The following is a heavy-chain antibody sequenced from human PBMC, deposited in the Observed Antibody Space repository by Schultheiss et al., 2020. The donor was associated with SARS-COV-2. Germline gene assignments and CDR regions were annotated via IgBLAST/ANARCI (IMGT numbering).Heavy chain of an antibody. J-gene: IGHJ4*02. CDR1: GYTFTSYG. CDR3: ARNGPGVGQLVFCDY. D-gene: IGHD6-6*01. Sequence: ASVKVSCKASGYTFTSYGINWVRQATGQGLEWMGWINPNSGGTNYAQKFQGRVTMTRDTSISTAYMELSRLRSDDTAVYYCARNGPGVGQLVFCDYWGQGTLVTVSS. CDR2: INPNSGGT. V-gene: IGHV1-2*02.